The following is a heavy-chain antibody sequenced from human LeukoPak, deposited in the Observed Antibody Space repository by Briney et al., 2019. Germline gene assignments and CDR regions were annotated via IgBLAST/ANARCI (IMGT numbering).Heavy chain of an antibody. V-gene: IGHV3-48*01. D-gene: IGHD3-22*01. CDR2: ISSSSSTI. Sequence: GGSLRLSCAASGFTFSSYSMNWVRQAPGKGLEWVSYISSSSSTIYYADSVKGRFTISRDNSKNTLYLQMNSLRAEDTAVYYCAKKGYYDGSGYYMYYFDHWGQGTLVTVSS. CDR3: AKKGYYDGSGYYMYYFDH. CDR1: GFTFSSYS. J-gene: IGHJ4*02.